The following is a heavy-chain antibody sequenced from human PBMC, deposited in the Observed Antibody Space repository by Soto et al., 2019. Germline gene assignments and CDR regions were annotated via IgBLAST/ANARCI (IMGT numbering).Heavy chain of an antibody. CDR2: ILHDGSAE. CDR3: ARSRDGYSFYFYYGMDG. D-gene: IGHD4-4*01. J-gene: IGHJ6*02. V-gene: IGHV3-30*03. CDR1: GFIFTSYG. Sequence: GGSLRLSXAASGFIFTSYGMHWVRQAPGKGLEWMALILHDGSAEYYADSVKGRFTISRDNSKNTLYLQMNSLTAEDTAVYYCARSRDGYSFYFYYGMDGWGQGTTVTVSS.